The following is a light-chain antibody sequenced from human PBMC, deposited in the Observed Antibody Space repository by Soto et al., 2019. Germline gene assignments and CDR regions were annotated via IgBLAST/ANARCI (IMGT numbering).Light chain of an antibody. V-gene: IGKV3-11*01. CDR1: QSISSN. CDR2: DAS. J-gene: IGKJ5*01. CDR3: QQRSNWPPIT. Sequence: ETVVTQSPATLSVSPGETASLSCRASQSISSNLAWYLQKVGQAPRLLIYDASNRATGIPARFSGSGSGTDFTLTISSLELEDFAVYYCQQRSNWPPITFGQGTRLEIK.